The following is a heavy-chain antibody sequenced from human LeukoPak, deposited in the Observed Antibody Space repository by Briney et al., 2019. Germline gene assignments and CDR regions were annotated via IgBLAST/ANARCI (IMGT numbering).Heavy chain of an antibody. CDR1: GGSISNTSDY. Sequence: SETLSLTCTVSGGSISNTSDYWGWIRQPPGKGLEWIGSIYYSGSTYYNPSLKSRVTISVDKSKNQFSLKLTSVTAADTAVYYCARTRYYYNSRSYGAPYYFDYWGQGTLVTVSS. CDR2: IYYSGST. CDR3: ARTRYYYNSRSYGAPYYFDY. J-gene: IGHJ4*02. D-gene: IGHD3-10*01. V-gene: IGHV4-39*07.